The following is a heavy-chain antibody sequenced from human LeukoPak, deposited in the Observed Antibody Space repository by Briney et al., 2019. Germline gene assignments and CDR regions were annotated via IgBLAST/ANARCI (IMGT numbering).Heavy chain of an antibody. V-gene: IGHV1-2*02. CDR3: GSSPNTFYLDY. CDR2: INPNRGGT. Sequence: ASVKVSSKASGYTFTGYYIHWVRQAPGQGLEWMGWINPNRGGTNSTQKFPCTVTMTRDTPISTAYMDLSRLQSDDTAVYYCGSSPNTFYLDYWGQGTLVTVSS. J-gene: IGHJ4*02. CDR1: GYTFTGYY. D-gene: IGHD6-6*01.